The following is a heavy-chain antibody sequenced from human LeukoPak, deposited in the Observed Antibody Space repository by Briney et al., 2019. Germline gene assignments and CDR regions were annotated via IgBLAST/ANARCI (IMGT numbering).Heavy chain of an antibody. CDR3: ARGHSSGYYSPAFDY. J-gene: IGHJ4*02. CDR1: GGTFSSYA. D-gene: IGHD3-22*01. V-gene: IGHV1-69*04. Sequence: SVKVSCKASGGTFSSYAISWVRQAPGQGLEWMGRIIPILGIANYAQKFQGRVTITADKSTSTAYMELSSLRSEDTAVYYCARGHSSGYYSPAFDYWGQGTLVTVSS. CDR2: IIPILGIA.